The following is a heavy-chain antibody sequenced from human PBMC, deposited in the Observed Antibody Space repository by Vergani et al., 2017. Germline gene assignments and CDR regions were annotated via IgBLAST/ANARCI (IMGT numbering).Heavy chain of an antibody. CDR2: INHSGST. J-gene: IGHJ3*02. CDR1: GRSFSGYY. D-gene: IGHD6-13*01. CDR3: ASRGRGSRRPTAAFDI. V-gene: IGHV4-34*01. Sequence: QVQLQQWGAGLLKPSETLSLTCAVYGRSFSGYYWSWIRQPPGKGLEWIGEINHSGSTNYNPSLKSRVTISVDTSKNQFSLKLSSVTAADTAVYYCASRGRGSRRPTAAFDIWGQGTMVTVSS.